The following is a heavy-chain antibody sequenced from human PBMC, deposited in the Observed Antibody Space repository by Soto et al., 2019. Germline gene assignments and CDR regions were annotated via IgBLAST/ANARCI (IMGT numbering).Heavy chain of an antibody. D-gene: IGHD2-2*01. Sequence: GSGPTLVNPTQTLTLTCTFSGFSLSTSGVGVGWIRQPPGKALEWLALIYWDDDKRYSPSLKTSLTITKDTSKNQVVLAMTNVDPVDTATYYCAHLLGGCSSAGCSPLRFEYWGQGMLVTVSS. J-gene: IGHJ4*02. CDR3: AHLLGGCSSAGCSPLRFEY. V-gene: IGHV2-5*02. CDR2: IYWDDDK. CDR1: GFSLSTSGVG.